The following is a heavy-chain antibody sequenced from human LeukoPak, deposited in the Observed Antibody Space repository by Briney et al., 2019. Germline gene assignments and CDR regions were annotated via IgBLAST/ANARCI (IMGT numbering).Heavy chain of an antibody. D-gene: IGHD6-19*01. J-gene: IGHJ3*02. CDR3: ARAYSSGWYGNAFDI. CDR2: ISAYNGNT. V-gene: IGHV1-18*01. Sequence: ASVKVSCKASGYTFTSYGISWVRQAPGQGLEWMGWISAYNGNTNYAQKLQGRVTMTTDTSTSTAYMELRSLRSDDTAVYYCARAYSSGWYGNAFDIWGQGTMVTVSS. CDR1: GYTFTSYG.